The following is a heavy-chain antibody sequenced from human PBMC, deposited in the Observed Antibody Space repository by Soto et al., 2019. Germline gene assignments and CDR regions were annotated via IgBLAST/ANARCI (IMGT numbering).Heavy chain of an antibody. D-gene: IGHD6-13*01. V-gene: IGHV4-34*01. CDR3: ARGRKTGYQSGMWFDP. J-gene: IGHJ5*02. CDR1: GGSFSGYY. Sequence: SETLSLTCAFYGGSFSGYYWSWIRQPPGKGLEWIGEINHSGSTNYNPSLKSRVTISVDTSKNQFSLKLSSVTAADTAVYYCARGRKTGYQSGMWFDPWGQGTLVT. CDR2: INHSGST.